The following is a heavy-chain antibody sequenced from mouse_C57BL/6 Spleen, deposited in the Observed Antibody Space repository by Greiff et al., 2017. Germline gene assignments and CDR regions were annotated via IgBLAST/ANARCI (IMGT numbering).Heavy chain of an antibody. V-gene: IGHV1-9*01. Sequence: VMLVESGAELMKPGDSVKLSCKATGYTFTGYCIEWVKQRPGHGLEWIGEILTGSGSTNYNEKFKGKATFTADTSSNTAYIQLSSLTTEDPAIYYYARSEGYYGYWGQGTTLTVSS. CDR3: ARSEGYYGY. CDR2: ILTGSGST. D-gene: IGHD1-1*01. CDR1: GYTFTGYC. J-gene: IGHJ2*01.